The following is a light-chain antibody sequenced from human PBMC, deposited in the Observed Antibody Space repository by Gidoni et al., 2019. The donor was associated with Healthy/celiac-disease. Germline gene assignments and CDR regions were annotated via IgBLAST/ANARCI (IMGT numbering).Light chain of an antibody. CDR3: AAWDDSLSGWV. Sequence: QSLLTQPPSASGTPGQRVTISCSRSSSNIGSNYVYWYQQHPRTAPKHLIYRNNQRPSGVPDRFSGSKSGTSTSLAISGLRSEEEADYYCAAWDDSLSGWVFGGGTKLTVL. V-gene: IGLV1-47*01. CDR1: SSNIGSNY. J-gene: IGLJ3*02. CDR2: RNN.